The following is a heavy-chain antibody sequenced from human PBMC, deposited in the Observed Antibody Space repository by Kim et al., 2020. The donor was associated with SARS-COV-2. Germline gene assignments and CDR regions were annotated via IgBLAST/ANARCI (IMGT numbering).Heavy chain of an antibody. J-gene: IGHJ1*01. CDR3: ARDLYCSGGSCSFQH. Sequence: PPLTRRVTISVDTSTNQFSLKLSSVTAADTAVYYCARDLYCSGGSCSFQHWGQGTLVTVSS. D-gene: IGHD2-15*01. V-gene: IGHV4-59*01.